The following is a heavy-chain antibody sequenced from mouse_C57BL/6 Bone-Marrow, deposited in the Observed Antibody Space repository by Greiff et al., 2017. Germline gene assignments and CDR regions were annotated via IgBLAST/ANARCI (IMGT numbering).Heavy chain of an antibody. CDR1: GYTFTSYW. CDR3: ARLWLREGYFGY. D-gene: IGHD2-2*01. J-gene: IGHJ2*01. Sequence: QVHVKQPGAELVKPGASVKLSCKASGYTFTSYWMHWVKQRPGRGLEWIGRIDPNSGGTKYNEKFKSKATLTVDKPSSTAYMQLSSLTSEDSAVYYCARLWLREGYFGYWGQGTTLTVSS. CDR2: IDPNSGGT. V-gene: IGHV1-72*01.